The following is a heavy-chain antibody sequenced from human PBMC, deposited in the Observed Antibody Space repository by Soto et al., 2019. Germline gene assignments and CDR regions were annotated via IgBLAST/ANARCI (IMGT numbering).Heavy chain of an antibody. D-gene: IGHD3-3*01. CDR3: ARDKRDLRFLEWSYYFDY. CDR2: ISYDGSNK. CDR1: GFTFSNYA. Sequence: QVQLVESGGGVVQPGRSLRLSCAPSGFTFSNYAMHWVRQAPGKGLEWVAVISYDGSNKYYADSVKGRFTISRDNSKNTLYLQMNSLRAEDTAVYYCARDKRDLRFLEWSYYFDYWGHGTLVTVSS. J-gene: IGHJ4*01. V-gene: IGHV3-30-3*01.